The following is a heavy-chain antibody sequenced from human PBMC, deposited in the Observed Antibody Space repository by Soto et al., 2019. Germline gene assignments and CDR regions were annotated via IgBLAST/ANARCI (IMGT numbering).Heavy chain of an antibody. V-gene: IGHV1-2*04. Sequence: WASVKVSCKASGYTFTGYYMHWVRQAPGQGLEWMGWINPNSGGTNYAQKFQGWVTMTRDTSISTAYMELSRLRSDDTAVYYCARDHRWFGELSGLVDYYYYYGMDVWGQGTTVTVSS. CDR3: ARDHRWFGELSGLVDYYYYYGMDV. J-gene: IGHJ6*02. D-gene: IGHD3-10*01. CDR2: INPNSGGT. CDR1: GYTFTGYY.